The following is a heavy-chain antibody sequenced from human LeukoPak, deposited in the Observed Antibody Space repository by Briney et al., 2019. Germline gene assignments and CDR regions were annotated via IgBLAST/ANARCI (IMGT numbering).Heavy chain of an antibody. CDR3: ATIAPSGSFDH. V-gene: IGHV3-21*01. Sequence: GGSLRLSCAASGFTFSSYGMHWVRLAPEKGLEWVSSISATSDYIYYTDSVKGRFTISRDNAKNSLYLQMNSLRAEDTALYYCATIAPSGSFDHWGQGALVTVSS. CDR2: ISATSDYI. CDR1: GFTFSSYG. J-gene: IGHJ4*02. D-gene: IGHD6-13*01.